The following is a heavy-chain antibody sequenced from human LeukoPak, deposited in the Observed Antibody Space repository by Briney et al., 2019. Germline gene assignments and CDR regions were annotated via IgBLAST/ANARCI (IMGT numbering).Heavy chain of an antibody. V-gene: IGHV3-23*01. CDR1: GFTFSSYA. Sequence: GGSLRLSCAASGFTFSSYAMSWVRQAPGKGLEWVSAISGSGGSTYYADSVKGRFTISRDNSKNTLYLQMNSLRAEDTAVYYCVKDPWSYGSLSGVDYWGQGTLVTVSS. D-gene: IGHD3-10*01. CDR2: ISGSGGST. J-gene: IGHJ4*02. CDR3: VKDPWSYGSLSGVDY.